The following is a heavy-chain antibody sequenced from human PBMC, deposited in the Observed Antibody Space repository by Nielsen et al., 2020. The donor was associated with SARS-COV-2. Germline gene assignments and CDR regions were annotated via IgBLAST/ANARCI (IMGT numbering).Heavy chain of an antibody. CDR1: GFTFSNAW. CDR2: IKSKTDGGTT. CDR3: TTDLITMVRPPDGFDP. D-gene: IGHD3-10*01. J-gene: IGHJ5*02. V-gene: IGHV3-15*01. Sequence: GGSLRLSCAASGFTFSNAWMSWVRQAPGKGLEWVGRIKSKTDGGTTDYAAPVKGRFTISRDDSKNTLYLQMNSLKTEDTAVYYCTTDLITMVRPPDGFDPWGQGTLVTVSS.